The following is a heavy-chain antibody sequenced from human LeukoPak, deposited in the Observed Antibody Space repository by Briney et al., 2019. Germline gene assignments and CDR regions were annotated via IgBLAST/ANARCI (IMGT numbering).Heavy chain of an antibody. J-gene: IGHJ4*02. Sequence: PGGSLRLSCAASGFTFSSYVMHWVRQAPGKGLEWVAVISKDGSNKYYADSVKGRVTISRDNSKNTLYLQMNSLRAEDTAVYYCATERLELRFFDYWGQGTLVTVSS. CDR1: GFTFSSYV. CDR2: ISKDGSNK. V-gene: IGHV3-30*04. D-gene: IGHD1-7*01. CDR3: ATERLELRFFDY.